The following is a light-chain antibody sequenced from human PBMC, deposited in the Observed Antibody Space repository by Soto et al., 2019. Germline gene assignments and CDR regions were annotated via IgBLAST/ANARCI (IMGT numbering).Light chain of an antibody. Sequence: EIVLTQSPVTLSLSPGERATLSCRASQSVTTFLAWYQQKPGQAPRLLIYDASKRAAGVPGRFGGSGSGTDFTPTISSLEPEDFAVYYCQQGTNWPLTFGGGTKVEIK. V-gene: IGKV3-11*01. J-gene: IGKJ4*01. CDR3: QQGTNWPLT. CDR2: DAS. CDR1: QSVTTF.